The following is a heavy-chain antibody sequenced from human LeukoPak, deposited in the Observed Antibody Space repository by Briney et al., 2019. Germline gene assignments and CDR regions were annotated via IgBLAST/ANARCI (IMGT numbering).Heavy chain of an antibody. Sequence: GGSLRLSCAASGFTFSNHGMNWVRQAPGKGLEWLSGISPRGGGTYYADSVKGRFTISRDDSKNTLSLQMNSLRVEDTAVYYCARDLAWGAFDYWGQGTLVTVS. V-gene: IGHV3-23*01. J-gene: IGHJ4*02. CDR1: GFTFSNHG. D-gene: IGHD7-27*01. CDR3: ARDLAWGAFDY. CDR2: ISPRGGGT.